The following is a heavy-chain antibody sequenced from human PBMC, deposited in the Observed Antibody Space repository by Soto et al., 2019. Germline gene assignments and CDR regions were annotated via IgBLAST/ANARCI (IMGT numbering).Heavy chain of an antibody. CDR1: GYTFTSYG. CDR2: ISGYNGNT. D-gene: IGHD6-6*01. Sequence: QVHLVQSGPEVKRPGASMKVSCKASGYTFTSYGISWVRQAPGQGLEWMGWISGYNGNTHYAQTLQNRVTMTTDTSTTTVYMELRSLRSDDTAVYYCARARYTSSPIFDFWGQGTLVTVSS. V-gene: IGHV1-18*01. CDR3: ARARYTSSPIFDF. J-gene: IGHJ4*02.